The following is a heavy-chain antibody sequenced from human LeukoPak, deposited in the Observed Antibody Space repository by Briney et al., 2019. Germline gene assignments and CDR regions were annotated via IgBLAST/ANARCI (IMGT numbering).Heavy chain of an antibody. CDR2: IHSGGGT. CDR1: GFTLSSHA. D-gene: IGHD6-19*01. CDR3: ARARQFGSGWTAYFDH. J-gene: IGHJ4*02. V-gene: IGHV3-23*01. Sequence: GGSLRLSCAASGFTLSSHAMSWVRQAPGKGLEWVSAIHSGGGTYYADSVRSRFTTYRHNSQSTLYLQMNSLKAEDTAVYYCARARQFGSGWTAYFDHWGQGTLVTVSS.